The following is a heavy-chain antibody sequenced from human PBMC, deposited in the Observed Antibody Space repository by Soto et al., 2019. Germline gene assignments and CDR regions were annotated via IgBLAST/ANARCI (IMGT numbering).Heavy chain of an antibody. Sequence: GGSLRLSCAASGFTFSYHYMDWVRKAPGKGLEWVGRSGNKANSYTIEYAASVKGRFTISRDDSQNSLYLQMNSLKTEDTAVYYCARSGTYSFDYWGQRTLVTVSS. J-gene: IGHJ4*02. CDR1: GFTFSYHY. CDR2: SGNKANSYTI. V-gene: IGHV3-72*01. CDR3: ARSGTYSFDY. D-gene: IGHD4-4*01.